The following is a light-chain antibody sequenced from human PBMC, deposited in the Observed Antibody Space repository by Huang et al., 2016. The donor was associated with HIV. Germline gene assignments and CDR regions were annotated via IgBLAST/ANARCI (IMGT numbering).Light chain of an antibody. CDR1: QGIMSY. Sequence: DIQMTQSPSSLSASVGDRVTISCRASQGIMSYVSWYQQRPGRAPRLLISAASRLQGGVASRFSGTGSGTEFTLTISSLQPEDFATYYCQQSYSTPYTVGQGTKLEIK. CDR3: QQSYSTPYT. J-gene: IGKJ2*01. CDR2: AAS. V-gene: IGKV1-39*01.